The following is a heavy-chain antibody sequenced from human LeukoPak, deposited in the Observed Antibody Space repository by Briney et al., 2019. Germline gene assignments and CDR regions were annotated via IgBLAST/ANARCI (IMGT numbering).Heavy chain of an antibody. D-gene: IGHD3-22*01. CDR3: ASSRGDYYDSSAYLAFDI. Sequence: PSETLSLTCTVSGGSISSSSYYWGWIRQPPGKGLEWIGSIYYSGSTYYNPSLKSRVTISVDTSKNQFSLKLSSVTAADTAVYYCASSRGDYYDSSAYLAFDIYGQGTMVTVSP. J-gene: IGHJ3*02. CDR2: IYYSGST. CDR1: GGSISSSSYY. V-gene: IGHV4-39*01.